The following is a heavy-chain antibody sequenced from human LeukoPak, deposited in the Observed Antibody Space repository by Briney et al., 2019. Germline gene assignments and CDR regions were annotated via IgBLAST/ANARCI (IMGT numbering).Heavy chain of an antibody. D-gene: IGHD3-9*01. V-gene: IGHV4-34*01. J-gene: IGHJ3*02. Sequence: TSETLSLTCAVYGGSFSGYYWSWIRQPPGKGLEWIGEINHSGSNNYNPSLKSRVTISVDTSKNQFSLKLSSVTAADTAVYYCAREIRYFDWLFQRHDAFDIWGQGTMVTVSS. CDR3: AREIRYFDWLFQRHDAFDI. CDR2: INHSGSN. CDR1: GGSFSGYY.